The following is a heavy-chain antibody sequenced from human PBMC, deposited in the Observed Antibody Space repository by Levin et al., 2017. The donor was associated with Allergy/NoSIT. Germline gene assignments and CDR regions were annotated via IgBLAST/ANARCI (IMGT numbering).Heavy chain of an antibody. V-gene: IGHV3-48*01. Sequence: SGGSLRLSCAASGFTFSSYNMNWVRQAPGKGLEWVSYIDSSSTTIFYADSVKGRFTISRDNAKNLMYLQMNSLRADDTAVYYCVRDHQVTVRLRYFYYMDVWGKGTTVTVSS. CDR3: VRDHQVTVRLRYFYYMDV. J-gene: IGHJ6*03. CDR1: GFTFSSYN. CDR2: IDSSSTTI. D-gene: IGHD4-17*01.